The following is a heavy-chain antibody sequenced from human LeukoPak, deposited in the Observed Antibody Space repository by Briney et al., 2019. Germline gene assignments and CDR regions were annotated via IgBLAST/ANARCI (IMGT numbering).Heavy chain of an antibody. D-gene: IGHD1-26*01. Sequence: PGGSLRLSCAASKFTFSSYAMNWVRQAPGKGLEWVSYLSSSGSTIYYADSVKGRFTISRDNAKNSLYLQMNSLRAEDTAIYYCARVPYSGSYIDYWGQGTLVTVSS. CDR1: KFTFSSYA. V-gene: IGHV3-48*03. CDR2: LSSSGSTI. CDR3: ARVPYSGSYIDY. J-gene: IGHJ4*02.